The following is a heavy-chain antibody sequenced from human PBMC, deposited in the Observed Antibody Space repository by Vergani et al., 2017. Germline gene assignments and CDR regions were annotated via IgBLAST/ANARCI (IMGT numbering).Heavy chain of an antibody. V-gene: IGHV1-69*12. J-gene: IGHJ5*02. CDR1: GGTFSSYA. Sequence: QVQLVQSGAEVKKPGSSVKVSCKASGGTFSSYAISWVRQAPGQGLEWMGGIIPIFGTANYAQKFQGRVTITADESTSTAYMELRSLGYEDTAVYYCASVDFDWSIPPPWGQGTLVTVSS. CDR2: IIPIFGTA. D-gene: IGHD3-9*01. CDR3: ASVDFDWSIPPP.